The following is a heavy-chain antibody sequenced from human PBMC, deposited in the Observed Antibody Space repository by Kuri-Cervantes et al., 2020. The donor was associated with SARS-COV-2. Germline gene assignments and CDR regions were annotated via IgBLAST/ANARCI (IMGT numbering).Heavy chain of an antibody. D-gene: IGHD3-10*01. J-gene: IGHJ4*02. V-gene: IGHV3-15*01. Sequence: GESLKISCAASGFIFSNAWMSWVRQAPGKGLEWIGRIKSKTDGGTTDYAAPVKGSFTISRDDSKNTLYLQMNSLKTEDTAVYYCTTVRFGELLQYYFDYWGQGTLVTVSS. CDR1: GFIFSNAW. CDR2: IKSKTDGGTT. CDR3: TTVRFGELLQYYFDY.